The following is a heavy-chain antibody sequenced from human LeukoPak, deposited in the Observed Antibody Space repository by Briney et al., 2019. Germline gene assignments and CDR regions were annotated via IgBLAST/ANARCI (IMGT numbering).Heavy chain of an antibody. CDR2: ILYDGSSK. J-gene: IGHJ4*02. CDR3: AKDLYGSGSNFDY. D-gene: IGHD3-10*01. CDR1: GFTFSSYG. V-gene: IGHV3-30*18. Sequence: GGSLRLSCAASGFTFSSYGMHWVRQAPGKGLEWGAVILYDGSSKYYADSVKGRFTISRDNSQNTLYLQMNSLRAEDTAVYYCAKDLYGSGSNFDYWGQGTLVTVSS.